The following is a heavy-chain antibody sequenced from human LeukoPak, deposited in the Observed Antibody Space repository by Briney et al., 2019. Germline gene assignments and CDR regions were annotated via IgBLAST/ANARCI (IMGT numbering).Heavy chain of an antibody. Sequence: SETLSLTCTVSGGSISSSSYYWGWIRQPPGKGLEWIGSIYYSGSTYYNPSLKSRVTISVDTSKNQFSPKLSSVTAADTAVYYCASDYSNYGWFDPWGQGTLVTVSS. CDR1: GGSISSSSYY. CDR2: IYYSGST. D-gene: IGHD4-11*01. CDR3: ASDYSNYGWFDP. V-gene: IGHV4-39*01. J-gene: IGHJ5*02.